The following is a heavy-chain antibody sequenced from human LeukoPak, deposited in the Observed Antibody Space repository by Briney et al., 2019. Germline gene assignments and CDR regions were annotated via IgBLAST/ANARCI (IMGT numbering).Heavy chain of an antibody. J-gene: IGHJ4*02. D-gene: IGHD3-10*01. Sequence: SVTVSCKATGGTFSSYAISWVRQAPGQGLEWMGVIIPIFGTANYAQKCQGRVTITTDESTSTAYMELSSLRSEDTAVYYCATRSSYYYGSGSSYYFDYWGQGTLVTVSS. CDR2: IIPIFGTA. CDR1: GGTFSSYA. CDR3: ATRSSYYYGSGSSYYFDY. V-gene: IGHV1-69*05.